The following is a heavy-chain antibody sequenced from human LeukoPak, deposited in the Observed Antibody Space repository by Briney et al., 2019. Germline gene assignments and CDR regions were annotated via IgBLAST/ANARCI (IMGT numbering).Heavy chain of an antibody. CDR2: INPSGGST. D-gene: IGHD2-21*01. CDR3: ARGSGYCGGDCYGY. Sequence: ASVKVSCKASGYTFTNYHIHWVRQAPGQGLEWMGIINPSGGSTSYAQKFQGRVTMTRDTSISTAYMELSRLRSDDTAVYYCARGSGYCGGDCYGYWGQGTLVTVSS. CDR1: GYTFTNYH. J-gene: IGHJ4*02. V-gene: IGHV1-46*01.